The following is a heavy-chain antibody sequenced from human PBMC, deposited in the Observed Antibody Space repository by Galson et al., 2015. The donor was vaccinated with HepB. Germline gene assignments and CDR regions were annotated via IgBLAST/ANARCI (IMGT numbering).Heavy chain of an antibody. Sequence: QSGAEVKKPGESLKISCQGSGYRFTDYWIAWVRQMPGKGLEWMGVIYPGDSFTIYSPSFRGQVTMSADESISTAYLQWSSLQASDTAIYYCVKSQRGALPGTFDSWGQGTRVTVSS. CDR3: VKSQRGALPGTFDS. D-gene: IGHD3-10*01. V-gene: IGHV5-51*01. J-gene: IGHJ5*01. CDR2: IYPGDSFT. CDR1: GYRFTDYW.